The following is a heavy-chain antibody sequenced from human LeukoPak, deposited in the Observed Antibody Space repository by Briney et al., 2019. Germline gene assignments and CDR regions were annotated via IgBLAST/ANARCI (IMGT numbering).Heavy chain of an antibody. CDR3: AKDYGPYSSGWQSWCDP. V-gene: IGHV3-30*02. CDR1: GFTFSSYG. D-gene: IGHD6-19*01. CDR2: IRYDGSNK. J-gene: IGHJ5*02. Sequence: PGGSLRLSCAASGFTFSSYGMHWVRQAPGKGLEWVAFIRYDGSNKYYADSVKGRFTISRDNSKNTLYLQMNSLRAEDTAVYYCAKDYGPYSSGWQSWCDPWGQGTLVTVSS.